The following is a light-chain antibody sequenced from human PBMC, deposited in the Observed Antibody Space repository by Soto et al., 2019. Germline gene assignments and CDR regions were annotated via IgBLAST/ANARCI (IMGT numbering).Light chain of an antibody. J-gene: IGLJ2*01. CDR2: EVS. CDR3: SSYTSITTHVV. CDR1: SSDIGAYDY. V-gene: IGLV2-14*01. Sequence: QSALTQPASVSGSPGQSIHISCTGTSSDIGAYDYVSWYQQRPGKAPKLLIYEVSDRPSGVSNRFSGSKSGNTASLTISGLQADDEADYYCSSYTSITTHVVFGGGTKLTVL.